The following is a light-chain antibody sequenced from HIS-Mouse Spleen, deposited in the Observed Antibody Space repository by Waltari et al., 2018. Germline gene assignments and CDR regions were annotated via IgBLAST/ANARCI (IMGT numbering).Light chain of an antibody. CDR1: SCSIASHY. Sequence: FMLTQPHSVSESPGKTVTISCTGSSCSIASHYFPRDHQRPGSAPTTVIYEDNQRPSGVPDRFSGSIDSSSNSASLTISGLKTEDEADYYCQSYDSSNSWVFGGGTKLTVL. CDR2: EDN. J-gene: IGLJ3*02. V-gene: IGLV6-57*02. CDR3: QSYDSSNSWV.